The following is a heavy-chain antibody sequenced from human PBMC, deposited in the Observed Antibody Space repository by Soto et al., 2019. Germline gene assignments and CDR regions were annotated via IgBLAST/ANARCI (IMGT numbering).Heavy chain of an antibody. Sequence: QVQLQESGPGLVKPSETLSLTCTVSGGSVSRGYYYWSWIRQPPKKGLEWIGYIYHTGSTNYNPSLKSRVTISADTSKNQFSLKLSSMTAADTAVYYCARYTYGLDYWGQGTLVTVSS. CDR1: GGSVSRGYYY. D-gene: IGHD5-18*01. J-gene: IGHJ4*02. CDR2: IYHTGST. CDR3: ARYTYGLDY. V-gene: IGHV4-61*01.